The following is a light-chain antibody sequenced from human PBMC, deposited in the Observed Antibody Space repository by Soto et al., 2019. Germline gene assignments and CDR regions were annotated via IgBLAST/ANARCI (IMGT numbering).Light chain of an antibody. Sequence: DIQMTQPPSTLSASVGDRVTITCRASQSISSWLAWYQQKPGKAPKLLIYDASSLESGVPSRFSGSGSGTEFTLTISSLQPDDFATYYCQQYNRYWMFGQGTKVEIK. CDR3: QQYNRYWM. J-gene: IGKJ1*01. V-gene: IGKV1-5*01. CDR1: QSISSW. CDR2: DAS.